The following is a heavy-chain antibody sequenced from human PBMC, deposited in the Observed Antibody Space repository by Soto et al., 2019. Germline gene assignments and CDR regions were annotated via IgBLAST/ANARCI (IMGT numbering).Heavy chain of an antibody. V-gene: IGHV3-23*01. CDR2: ISGSGGST. CDR3: ARVFYYDILTGKSYNMDV. D-gene: IGHD3-9*01. J-gene: IGHJ6*02. CDR1: GFTFSNYA. Sequence: VQLLESGGDLVQPGGSLRLSCEASGFTFSNYAMSWVRQAPGKGLEWVSVISGSGGSTNSADSAKGRFTISRDNSMDTLYLQMNSLRAEDTAVYYCARVFYYDILTGKSYNMDVWGQGTTVIVSS.